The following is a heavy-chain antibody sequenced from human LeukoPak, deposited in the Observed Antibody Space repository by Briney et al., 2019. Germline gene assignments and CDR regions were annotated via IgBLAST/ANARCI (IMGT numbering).Heavy chain of an antibody. D-gene: IGHD5-12*01. CDR3: ARGRPPLRLVWGRFYFDY. Sequence: SETQSLTCAVYGGSFSGYYWSWIRQPPGKGLEWIGEINHSGSTNYNPSLKSRVTISVDTSKNQFSLKLSSVTAADTAVYYCARGRPPLRLVWGRFYFDYWGQGTLVTVSS. J-gene: IGHJ4*02. V-gene: IGHV4-34*01. CDR2: INHSGST. CDR1: GGSFSGYY.